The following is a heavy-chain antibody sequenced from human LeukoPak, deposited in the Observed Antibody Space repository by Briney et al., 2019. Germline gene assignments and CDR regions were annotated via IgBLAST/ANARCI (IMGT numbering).Heavy chain of an antibody. Sequence: SETLSLTCTVSGGSISSITYYWGWIRQPPGKGLEWVGHMYYRGNTFYNPSLKSRVTISVDTSKNQFSLKLSSVTAADTAVYYCARQGDAVWWGRVGAFDIWGQGTMVTVSS. V-gene: IGHV4-39*01. CDR1: GGSISSITYY. CDR3: ARQGDAVWWGRVGAFDI. CDR2: MYYRGNT. J-gene: IGHJ3*02. D-gene: IGHD2-21*01.